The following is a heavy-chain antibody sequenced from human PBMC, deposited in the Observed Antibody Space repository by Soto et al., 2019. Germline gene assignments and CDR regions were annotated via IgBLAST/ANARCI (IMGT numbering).Heavy chain of an antibody. CDR3: AILGTYYFDNSDNYFDF. CDR2: INAGNGNT. V-gene: IGHV1-3*05. D-gene: IGHD3-22*01. J-gene: IGHJ4*02. Sequence: QVQLVQSGAEEMKPGASVKVSCKASGYTLTRYSIHWVRQAPGQRLERMGWINAGNGNTKFSQKFQGRVTITRDTSASTAYMELRGLGSEDTAVYYCAILGTYYFDNSDNYFDFWGQGTLVSVSS. CDR1: GYTLTRYS.